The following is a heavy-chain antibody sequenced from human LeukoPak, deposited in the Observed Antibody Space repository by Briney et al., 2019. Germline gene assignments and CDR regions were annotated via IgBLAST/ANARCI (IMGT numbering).Heavy chain of an antibody. CDR1: GFTFTNYW. Sequence: PGGSLRLSCAASGFTFTNYWMTWVRQTPGKGLEWVANIKQDGSQIFYVDSVKGRFTISRDSAKSSVYLQMNHVRAEDTAVYHCARIGYSSSSFDFWGQGTLVTVSS. V-gene: IGHV3-7*01. CDR3: ARIGYSSSSFDF. D-gene: IGHD6-6*01. J-gene: IGHJ4*02. CDR2: IKQDGSQI.